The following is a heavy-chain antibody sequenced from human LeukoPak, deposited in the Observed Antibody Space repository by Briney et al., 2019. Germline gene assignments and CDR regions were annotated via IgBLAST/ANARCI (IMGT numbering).Heavy chain of an antibody. Sequence: GASVKVSCKASGYTFSSYYMHWVRQAPGQGLEWMGIINPSGGSTSYAQKFQGRVTMTRDMSTSTVYMELSSLRSEDTAVYYCARSSKVEMATLSDSYYFHYWGQGTLVTVSS. CDR3: ARSSKVEMATLSDSYYFHY. D-gene: IGHD5-24*01. CDR2: INPSGGST. V-gene: IGHV1-46*01. CDR1: GYTFSSYY. J-gene: IGHJ4*02.